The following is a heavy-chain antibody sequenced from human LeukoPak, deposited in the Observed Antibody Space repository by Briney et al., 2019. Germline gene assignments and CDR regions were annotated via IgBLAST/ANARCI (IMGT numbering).Heavy chain of an antibody. CDR3: ARALAYCGGDCSLLDI. V-gene: IGHV4-59*08. CDR2: IYYSGST. CDR1: GGSISSYY. D-gene: IGHD2-21*01. J-gene: IGHJ3*02. Sequence: SETLSLTCTVSGGSISSYYWSWIRQPPGKGLEWIGYIYYSGSTNYNPSLKSRVSISLDTSKNQFYLKLSSVTAADTAVYYCARALAYCGGDCSLLDIWGQGTMVTVSS.